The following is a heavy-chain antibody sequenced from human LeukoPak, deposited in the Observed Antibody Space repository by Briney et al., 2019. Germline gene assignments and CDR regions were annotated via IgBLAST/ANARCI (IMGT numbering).Heavy chain of an antibody. CDR2: IYYSGST. CDR1: GGSVSSGSHY. CDR3: ARDGRFHLYGMDV. V-gene: IGHV4-30-4*01. Sequence: PSETLSLTCTVSGGSVSSGSHYWSWIRQPPGKGLEWIGYIYYSGSTYYNPSLKSRVTISVDTSKNQFSLKLSSVTAADTAVYYCARDGRFHLYGMDVWGQGTTVTVSS. J-gene: IGHJ6*02. D-gene: IGHD2-21*01.